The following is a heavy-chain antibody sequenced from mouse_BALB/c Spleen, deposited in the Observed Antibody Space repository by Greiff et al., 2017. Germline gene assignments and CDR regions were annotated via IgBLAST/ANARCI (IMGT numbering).Heavy chain of an antibody. V-gene: IGHV1-12*01. J-gene: IGHJ1*01. CDR3: ARSGNPYFDV. Sequence: QVQLQQPGAELVKPGASVKMSCKASGYTFTSYNMHWVKQTPGQGPEWIGAIYPGNGDTSYNQKFKGKATLTADKSSSTAYMQLSSLTSEDSAVYYCARSGNPYFDVWGAGTTVTVSS. CDR2: IYPGNGDT. CDR1: GYTFTSYN. D-gene: IGHD2-1*01.